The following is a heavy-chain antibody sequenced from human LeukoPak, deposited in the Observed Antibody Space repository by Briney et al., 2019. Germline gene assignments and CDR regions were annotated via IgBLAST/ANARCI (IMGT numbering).Heavy chain of an antibody. CDR2: ISSSSSYI. V-gene: IGHV3-21*01. CDR3: ARGPQFMTTVTSFDY. D-gene: IGHD4-11*01. CDR1: GFTFSSYS. Sequence: GGSLRLSCAASGFTFSSYSMNWVRQAHGEGLEWVSSISSSSSYIYYADSVKGRFTISRDNAKNSLYLQMNSLRAEDTAVYYCARGPQFMTTVTSFDYWGQGTLVTVSS. J-gene: IGHJ4*02.